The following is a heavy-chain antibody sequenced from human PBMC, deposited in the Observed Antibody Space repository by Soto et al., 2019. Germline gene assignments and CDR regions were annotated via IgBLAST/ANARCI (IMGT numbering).Heavy chain of an antibody. CDR2: IIPIFGTA. CDR1: GGTFSSYA. Sequence: QVQLVQSGAEVKKPGSSVKVSCKASGGTFSSYAISWVRQAPGQGLEWMGGIIPIFGTANYAQKFQGRVKITADDSTSTDYMELSSLRAEDTAVYYCARDTTQSIPRIAAAGTDIGNAFDIWGQGTMVTVS. V-gene: IGHV1-69*01. D-gene: IGHD6-13*01. J-gene: IGHJ3*02. CDR3: ARDTTQSIPRIAAAGTDIGNAFDI.